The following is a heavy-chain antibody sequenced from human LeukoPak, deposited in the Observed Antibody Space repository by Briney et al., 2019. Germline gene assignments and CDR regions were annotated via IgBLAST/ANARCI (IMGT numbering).Heavy chain of an antibody. CDR3: ARDRVLRDIVVVPAALVEIDYYGMDV. Sequence: PGGSLRLSCAASGFTFSSYAMSWVRQAPGKGLEWVSAISGSGGSTYYADSVKGRFTISRDNAKNSLYLQMNSLRAEDTAVYYCARDRVLRDIVVVPAALVEIDYYGMDVWGQGTTVTVSS. CDR1: GFTFSSYA. CDR2: ISGSGGST. D-gene: IGHD2-2*01. V-gene: IGHV3-23*01. J-gene: IGHJ6*02.